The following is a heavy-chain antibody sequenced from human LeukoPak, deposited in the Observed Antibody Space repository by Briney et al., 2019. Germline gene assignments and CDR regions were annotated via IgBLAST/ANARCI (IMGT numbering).Heavy chain of an antibody. CDR1: GFTLSSSA. CDR2: ITGSDSST. Sequence: GGSLSLXCAASGFTLSSSAMTWVRQGPGKGLEWVSTITGSDSSTYYADSVKGRFTISRDFSKNTVHLQMNSLRVEDTAIYYCAKGPQLFSGYHPDYWGQGTLVTVSS. CDR3: AKGPQLFSGYHPDY. J-gene: IGHJ4*02. V-gene: IGHV3-23*01. D-gene: IGHD3-22*01.